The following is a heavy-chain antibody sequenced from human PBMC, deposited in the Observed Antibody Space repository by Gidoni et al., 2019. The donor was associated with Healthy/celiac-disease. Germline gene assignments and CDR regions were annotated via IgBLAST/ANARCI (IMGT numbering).Heavy chain of an antibody. CDR3: TRTYVWGSYRYPFDY. CDR1: GFTFGDYA. J-gene: IGHJ4*02. V-gene: IGHV3-49*05. CDR2: IRSKAYGGTT. Sequence: EVQLVESGGGLVKPGRSLRLSCTASGFTFGDYAMSWFRQAPGKGLEWVGFIRSKAYGGTTEYAASVKGRVTISRDDSKSIAYLQMNSLKTEDTAVYYCTRTYVWGSYRYPFDYWGQGTLVTVSS. D-gene: IGHD3-16*02.